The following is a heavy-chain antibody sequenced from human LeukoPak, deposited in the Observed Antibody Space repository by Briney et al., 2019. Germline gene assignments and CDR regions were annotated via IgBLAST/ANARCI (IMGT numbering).Heavy chain of an antibody. V-gene: IGHV1-8*03. CDR3: ARGDHYYDRLYYYYYMDV. J-gene: IGHJ6*03. D-gene: IGHD3-22*01. CDR2: MNPNSGNT. CDR1: GYTFTSYD. Sequence: ASVKVSCKASGYTFTSYDINWVRQATGQGLEWMGWMNPNSGNTGYAQKFQGRVTITRNTSISTAYMELSSLRSEDTAVYYCARGDHYYDRLYYYYYMDVWGKGTTVTVSS.